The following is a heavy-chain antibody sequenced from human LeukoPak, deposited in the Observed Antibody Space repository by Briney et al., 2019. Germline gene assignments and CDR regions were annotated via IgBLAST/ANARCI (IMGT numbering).Heavy chain of an antibody. D-gene: IGHD3-9*01. Sequence: SETLSLTCTVSGGSISSSSYYWGWIRQPPGKGLEWIGSIYYSGSTYYNPSLKSRVTISVDTSKNQFSLKLSSVTAADTAVYYCARDFSYYDILTGQGAFDIWGQGTMVTVSS. J-gene: IGHJ3*02. CDR3: ARDFSYYDILTGQGAFDI. CDR2: IYYSGST. CDR1: GGSISSSSYY. V-gene: IGHV4-39*07.